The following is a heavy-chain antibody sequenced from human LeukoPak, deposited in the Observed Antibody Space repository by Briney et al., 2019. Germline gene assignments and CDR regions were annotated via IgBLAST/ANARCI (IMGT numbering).Heavy chain of an antibody. J-gene: IGHJ4*02. D-gene: IGHD3-10*01. V-gene: IGHV3-30-3*01. CDR3: ARDNDYGSGLEY. CDR1: GFTFSSYA. Sequence: QPGGSLRLSCAASGFTFSSYAMHWVRQAPGKGLEWVAVMSYDGIHKYYADSVKDRFTISRDNSKNTLYLLMNSLRAEDTAVYYCARDNDYGSGLEYWGQGTLVTVSS. CDR2: MSYDGIHK.